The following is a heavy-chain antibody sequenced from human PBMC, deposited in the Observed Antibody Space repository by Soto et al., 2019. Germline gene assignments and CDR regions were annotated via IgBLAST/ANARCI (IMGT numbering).Heavy chain of an antibody. D-gene: IGHD1-26*01. CDR1: GGSFSGYY. V-gene: IGHV4-34*01. CDR2: INHSGST. J-gene: IGHJ4*02. Sequence: SETLSLTCAVYGGSFSGYYWSWIRQPPGKGLEWIGEINHSGSTNYNPSLKSRVTISVDTSKNQFSLKLSSVTAADTAVYYCATETRIVGATLFEYWGQGTLVTVSS. CDR3: ATETRIVGATLFEY.